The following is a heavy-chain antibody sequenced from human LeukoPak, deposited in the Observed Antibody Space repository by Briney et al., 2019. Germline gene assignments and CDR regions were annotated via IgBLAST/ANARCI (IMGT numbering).Heavy chain of an antibody. J-gene: IGHJ5*02. CDR3: ARDGSCSGGSCAMDGWFDP. Sequence: GASVKVSCKTSGYSFTSYGVTWVRQAPGQGLEWMGWIGGYTGHTNCVQKFQGRVTMTTDTSTSTAYMELRSLTSDDTAVYYCARDGSCSGGSCAMDGWFDPWGQGTLVTVSS. D-gene: IGHD2-15*01. CDR1: GYSFTSYG. V-gene: IGHV1-18*01. CDR2: IGGYTGHT.